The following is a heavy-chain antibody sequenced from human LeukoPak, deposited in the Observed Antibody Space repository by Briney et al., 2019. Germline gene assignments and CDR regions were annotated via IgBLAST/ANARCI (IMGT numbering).Heavy chain of an antibody. J-gene: IGHJ4*02. CDR1: GGSISSYY. CDR3: ARGSPAYGDYVPPSFDY. V-gene: IGHV4-59*08. D-gene: IGHD4-17*01. Sequence: PSETLSLTCTVSGGSISSYYWSWIRQPPGKGLEWIGYIYYSGSTNYNPSLKSRVTISVDTSKNQFSLKLSSVTAADTAVYYCARGSPAYGDYVPPSFDYWGQGTLVTVSS. CDR2: IYYSGST.